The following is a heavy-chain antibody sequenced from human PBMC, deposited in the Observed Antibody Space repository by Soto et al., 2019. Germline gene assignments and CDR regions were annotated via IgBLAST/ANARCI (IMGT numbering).Heavy chain of an antibody. CDR3: ARDLGVGATAFDI. J-gene: IGHJ3*02. CDR1: GYTFTGYY. Sequence: ASVKVSCKASGYTFTGYYMHWVRQAPGQGLEWMGWINPNSGGTNYAQKFQGWVTMTRDTSISTAYMELSRLRSDDTAVYYCARDLGVGATAFDIWGQGTMVTVSS. V-gene: IGHV1-2*04. CDR2: INPNSGGT. D-gene: IGHD1-26*01.